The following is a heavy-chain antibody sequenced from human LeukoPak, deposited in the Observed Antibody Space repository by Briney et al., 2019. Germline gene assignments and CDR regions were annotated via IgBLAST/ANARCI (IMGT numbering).Heavy chain of an antibody. J-gene: IGHJ4*02. CDR2: ISGSGGST. D-gene: IGHD1-1*01. Sequence: GGSLRLSCAASGFTFSSYAMSWVRQAPGKGMEWVSAISGSGGSTYYADSVKGRFTISRDNSKNTLYLQMNSLRAEDTAVYYCAKGRRDWNDVYDYWGQGTLVTVSS. CDR3: AKGRRDWNDVYDY. CDR1: GFTFSSYA. V-gene: IGHV3-23*01.